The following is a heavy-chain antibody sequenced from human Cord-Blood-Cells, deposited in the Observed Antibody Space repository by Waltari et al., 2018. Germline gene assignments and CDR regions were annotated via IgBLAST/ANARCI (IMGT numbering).Heavy chain of an antibody. CDR2: IRSKANSYAT. V-gene: IGHV3-73*02. Sequence: EVQLVESGGGLVQPGGSLQLSCAASGFTFSGSAMHWVLQASGKGLEWVGRIRSKANSYATAYAASVKGRFTISRDDSKNTAYLQMNSLKTEDTAVYYCTRQGDIVATLHWGQGTLVTVSS. CDR3: TRQGDIVATLH. D-gene: IGHD5-12*01. CDR1: GFTFSGSA. J-gene: IGHJ4*02.